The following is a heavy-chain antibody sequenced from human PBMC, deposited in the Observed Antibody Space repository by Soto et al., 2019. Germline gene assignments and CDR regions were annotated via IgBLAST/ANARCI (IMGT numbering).Heavy chain of an antibody. CDR1: DNTFTHYG. V-gene: IGHV1-18*01. Sequence: VASVKVSCKSSDNTFTHYGINWVRQAPGQGLEWMGWISGYNGNTKYAQKFQDRVTMTADTNTRTAFMEVRSLTSDDTGVYFCAATGGNYFGLDVWGQGTTVTVSS. J-gene: IGHJ6*02. CDR3: AATGGNYFGLDV. D-gene: IGHD2-8*02. CDR2: ISGYNGNT.